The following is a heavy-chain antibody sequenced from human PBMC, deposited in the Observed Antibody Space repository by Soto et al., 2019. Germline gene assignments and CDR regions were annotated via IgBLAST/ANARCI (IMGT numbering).Heavy chain of an antibody. CDR2: IIPKFGTT. V-gene: IGHV1-69*13. CDR1: GGTFSTYG. CDR3: AREVDPYYGGNSLSLDY. Sequence: SVKVSCKASGGTFSTYGINWVRLAPGQGLEWMGWIIPKFGTTKNAQKFQGRVTLTADESTNTAYMELKYLRSEDTAVYFCAREVDPYYGGNSLSLDYWGQGTLVTVSS. D-gene: IGHD4-17*01. J-gene: IGHJ4*02.